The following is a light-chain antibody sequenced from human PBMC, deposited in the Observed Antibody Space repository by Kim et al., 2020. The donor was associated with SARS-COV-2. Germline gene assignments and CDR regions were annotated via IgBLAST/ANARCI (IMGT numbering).Light chain of an antibody. CDR3: QKYNGVPWA. V-gene: IGKV1-27*01. J-gene: IGKJ1*01. Sequence: DIQMTQSPSSLSASVGDRVTITCRASQGISNDLAWYQQKPGKVPKLLIYAASALRSGVPFRFSGSGSGTDFTLTISSLQPEDAASYYCQKYNGVPWAFGQGTKVDIK. CDR2: AAS. CDR1: QGISND.